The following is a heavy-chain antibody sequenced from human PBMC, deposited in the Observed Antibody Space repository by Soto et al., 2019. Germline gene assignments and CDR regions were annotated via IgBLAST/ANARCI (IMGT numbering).Heavy chain of an antibody. CDR3: ARGLGERPNRGIDYHYGMDV. Sequence: EVQLVESGGGLVQPGGSLRLSCAASTFTFSSYWMHWVRQTPGKGLVWVSRINDDGGSTSYADSAKGRFTISRDNAKNTLYLQMNTLRDEDTGVYYCARGLGERPNRGIDYHYGMDVWGQGTTVTVSS. J-gene: IGHJ6*02. CDR1: TFTFSSYW. V-gene: IGHV3-74*01. D-gene: IGHD5-12*01. CDR2: INDDGGST.